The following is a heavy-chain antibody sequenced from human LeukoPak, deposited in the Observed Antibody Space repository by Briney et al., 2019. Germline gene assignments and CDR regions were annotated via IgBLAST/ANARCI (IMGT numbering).Heavy chain of an antibody. V-gene: IGHV4-34*01. J-gene: IGHJ6*02. D-gene: IGHD2-2*01. Sequence: PSETLSLTCAVYGGSFSGYYWSWIRQPPGKGLEWIGEINHSGSTNYNPSLKSRVTISVDTSKNQFSLKLSSVTAADTAVYYCARGSCSSTSCQAYYYYYGMDVWGQGTTVTVSS. CDR1: GGSFSGYY. CDR3: ARGSCSSTSCQAYYYYYGMDV. CDR2: INHSGST.